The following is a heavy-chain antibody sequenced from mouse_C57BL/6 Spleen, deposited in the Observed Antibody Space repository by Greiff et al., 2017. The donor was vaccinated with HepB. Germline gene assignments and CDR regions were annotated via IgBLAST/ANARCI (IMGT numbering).Heavy chain of an antibody. CDR1: GFNIKDDY. CDR3: TKGHLFLDY. CDR2: IDPENGDT. Sequence: VQLQQSGAELVRPGASVKLSCTASGFNIKDDYMHWVKQRPEQGLEWIGWIDPENGDTEYASKFQGKATITADTSSNTAYLQLSSLTSEDTAVYYCTKGHLFLDYWGQGTTLTVSS. D-gene: IGHD1-1*01. J-gene: IGHJ2*01. V-gene: IGHV14-4*01.